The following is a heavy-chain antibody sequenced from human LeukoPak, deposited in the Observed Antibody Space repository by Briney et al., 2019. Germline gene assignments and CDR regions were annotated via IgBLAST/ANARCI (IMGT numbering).Heavy chain of an antibody. CDR1: GGSISSYY. Sequence: PSETLSLTCTVSGGSISSYYWSWIRQPAGKGLEWIGRIYTSGSTNYNPSLKSRVTMSVDTSKNQFSLKLSSVTAADTAVYYCARDYGDYAYYYYYYMDDWGKGTTVTVSS. V-gene: IGHV4-4*07. CDR3: ARDYGDYAYYYYYYMDD. J-gene: IGHJ6*03. D-gene: IGHD4-17*01. CDR2: IYTSGST.